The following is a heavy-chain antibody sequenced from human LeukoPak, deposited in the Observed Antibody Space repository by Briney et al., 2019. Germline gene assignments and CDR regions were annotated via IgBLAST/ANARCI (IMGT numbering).Heavy chain of an antibody. CDR1: GGSISSSSYY. J-gene: IGHJ4*02. Sequence: SETLSLTCTVSGGSISSSSYYWGWIRQPPGKGLEWIGSIYYSGSTYYNPSLKSRVTISVDTSKNQFSLKLSSVTAADTAVYYCARGSSYRGVDYWGQGTLVTVSS. CDR3: ARGSSYRGVDY. CDR2: IYYSGST. D-gene: IGHD1-14*01. V-gene: IGHV4-39*01.